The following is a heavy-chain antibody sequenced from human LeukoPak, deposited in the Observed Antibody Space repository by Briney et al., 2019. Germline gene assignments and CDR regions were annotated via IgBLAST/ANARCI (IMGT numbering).Heavy chain of an antibody. CDR2: ISSGGTT. Sequence: GGSLRLSCAASGFTVSNNYMSWVRQAPGKGLEWVSAISSGGTTFYADSVKGRFTFSRDNSRNTLYLQMNSLRAEDTAVYYCAKVSGGGLYYDGMDVWGQGTTVTVSS. V-gene: IGHV3-53*01. D-gene: IGHD1-14*01. CDR3: AKVSGGGLYYDGMDV. CDR1: GFTVSNNY. J-gene: IGHJ6*02.